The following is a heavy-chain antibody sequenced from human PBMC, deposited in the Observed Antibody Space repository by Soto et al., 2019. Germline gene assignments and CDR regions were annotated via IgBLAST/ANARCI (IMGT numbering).Heavy chain of an antibody. J-gene: IGHJ4*02. Sequence: SETLSLTCTVSGGSINNFYWSWIRQPPGKRLEWIGYIYYTGSTAYNPSLESRVTMSVDTSKNQFSLRLSSVNAADTAVYYCAKYRRTEAEGFTLDYWGRGTLVTVSS. D-gene: IGHD6-13*01. CDR3: AKYRRTEAEGFTLDY. V-gene: IGHV4-59*01. CDR1: GGSINNFY. CDR2: IYYTGST.